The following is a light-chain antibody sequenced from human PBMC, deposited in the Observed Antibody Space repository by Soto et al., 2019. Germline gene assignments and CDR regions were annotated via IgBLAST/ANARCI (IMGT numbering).Light chain of an antibody. CDR3: HQYDNTPQT. CDR2: TAS. J-gene: IGKJ2*01. CDR1: QSMKRRY. V-gene: IGKV3-20*01. Sequence: EIVLMQSPGTLSSSPGESATLFCRASQSMKRRYLAWYQQKPGQAPRVLIYTASIRATGIPDRFSGSGSGTDFSLTISRLEPEDFAVYYCHQYDNTPQTFGQGTKVDIK.